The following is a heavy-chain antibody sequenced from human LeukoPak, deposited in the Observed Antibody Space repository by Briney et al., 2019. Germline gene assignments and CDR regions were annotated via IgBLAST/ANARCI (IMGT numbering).Heavy chain of an antibody. Sequence: GGSLRLSCAASGFTFSSYWMSWVRQPPGKGLEWVANIKQDGSEKYHVASVKGRFTIPRDNAKNSLYLQMNRLRADDTAVYYCARAHTPLRYYDFWSGYGYFDYWGQGTLVTVSS. CDR2: IKQDGSEK. V-gene: IGHV3-7*01. CDR1: GFTFSSYW. CDR3: ARAHTPLRYYDFWSGYGYFDY. D-gene: IGHD3-3*01. J-gene: IGHJ4*02.